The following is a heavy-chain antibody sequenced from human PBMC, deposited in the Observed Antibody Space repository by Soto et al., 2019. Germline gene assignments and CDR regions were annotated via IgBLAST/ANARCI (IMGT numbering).Heavy chain of an antibody. CDR2: VYYTGST. D-gene: IGHD6-19*01. CDR1: GGSISGSY. V-gene: IGHV4-59*01. J-gene: IGHJ4*02. CDR3: ARSVAVPGAHIDY. Sequence: LSLTCSVSGGSISGSYWSWIRQSPGKGLEWLGYVYYTGSTNYSPSLRSRVSISVDTSKNEFSLRLSSVTAADTAVYFCARSVAVPGAHIDYWGQGTHVTVSS.